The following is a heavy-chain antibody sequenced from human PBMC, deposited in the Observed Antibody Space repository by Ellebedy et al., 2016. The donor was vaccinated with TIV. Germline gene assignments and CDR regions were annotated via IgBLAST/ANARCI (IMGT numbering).Heavy chain of an antibody. J-gene: IGHJ3*02. CDR1: GGSISSSSYY. D-gene: IGHD6-13*01. CDR2: INHSGST. Sequence: GSLRLSCTVSGGSISSSSYYWGWIRQPPGKGLEWIGEINHSGSTNYNPSLKSRVTISIDTSKNQFSLKLNSVTAADTAVYFCARTMQQPGEFGAFDIWGQGTMVTVS. V-gene: IGHV4-39*07. CDR3: ARTMQQPGEFGAFDI.